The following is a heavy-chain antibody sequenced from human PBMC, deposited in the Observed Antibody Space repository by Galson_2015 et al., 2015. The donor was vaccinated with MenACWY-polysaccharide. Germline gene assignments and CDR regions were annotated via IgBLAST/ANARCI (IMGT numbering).Heavy chain of an antibody. D-gene: IGHD3-3*01. CDR2: ISWNSGSI. CDR1: GFTFDDYA. V-gene: IGHV3-9*01. J-gene: IGHJ3*02. Sequence: SLRLSCAASGFTFDDYAMHWVRQAPGKGLEWVSGISWNSGSIGYADSVKGRFTISRDNAKNSLYLQMNSLRAEDTALYYCAKDIGYDFWSGSPHAFDIWGQGTMVTVSS. CDR3: AKDIGYDFWSGSPHAFDI.